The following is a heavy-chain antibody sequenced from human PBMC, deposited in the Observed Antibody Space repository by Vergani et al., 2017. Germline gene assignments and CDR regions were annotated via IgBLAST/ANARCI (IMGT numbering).Heavy chain of an antibody. J-gene: IGHJ6*02. CDR2: INHSGST. CDR3: ARCGRTMLRVDYYYYGMDV. Sequence: QVQLQQWGAGLLKPSETLSLTCAVYGGSFSGYYWSWIRQPPGKGLEWIGEINHSGSTNYNPSLKSRVTISVDTSKNQFSLKLSSVTAADTAVDYCARCGRTMLRVDYYYYGMDVWGQGTTVTVSS. CDR1: GGSFSGYY. V-gene: IGHV4-34*01. D-gene: IGHD3-16*01.